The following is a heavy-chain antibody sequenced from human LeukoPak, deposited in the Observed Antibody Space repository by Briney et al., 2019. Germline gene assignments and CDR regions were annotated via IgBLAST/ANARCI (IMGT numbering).Heavy chain of an antibody. V-gene: IGHV3-13*04. J-gene: IGHJ3*01. Sequence: PGGSLRLSCVASGFTFSSHAMHWVRQVTGKGLEWVSAIGSAADTYYAGSVRGRFTISRENAENSLYLQMNSLSAGDTAVYYCARAPDYDYVWGNYRLWGQGTMVTVSS. D-gene: IGHD3-16*02. CDR1: GFTFSSHA. CDR2: IGSAADT. CDR3: ARAPDYDYVWGNYRL.